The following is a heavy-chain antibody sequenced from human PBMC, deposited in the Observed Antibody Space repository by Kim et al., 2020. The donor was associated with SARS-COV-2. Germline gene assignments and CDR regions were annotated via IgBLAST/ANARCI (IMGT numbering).Heavy chain of an antibody. D-gene: IGHD6-13*01. Sequence: GGSLRLSCAASGFNFNDFAMHWVRQVPGKGLEWVADIWHDGVNKFYGDSVEGRFTISRDRFKSTVYLDMNNLRYEDTALYFCARELKEAAVDYWGQGTLVTVSS. J-gene: IGHJ4*02. V-gene: IGHV3-33*08. CDR1: GFNFNDFA. CDR2: IWHDGVNK. CDR3: ARELKEAAVDY.